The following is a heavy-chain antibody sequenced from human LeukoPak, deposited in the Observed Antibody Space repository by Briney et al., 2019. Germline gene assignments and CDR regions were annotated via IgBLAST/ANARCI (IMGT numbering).Heavy chain of an antibody. J-gene: IGHJ4*02. Sequence: GGSLRLSCAASGFTVSSNYMSWVRQAPGKGLEWVSVIYSGGSTYYADSVKGRFTISRDNSKNTLYLQMSSLRADDTAVYYCAKNLVTGPWYFDCWGQGTLVTVSS. CDR2: IYSGGST. D-gene: IGHD1-14*01. CDR3: AKNLVTGPWYFDC. V-gene: IGHV3-53*01. CDR1: GFTVSSNY.